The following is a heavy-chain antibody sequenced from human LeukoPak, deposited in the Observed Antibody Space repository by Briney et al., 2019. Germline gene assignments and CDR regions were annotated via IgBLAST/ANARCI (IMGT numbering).Heavy chain of an antibody. CDR2: IYYSGST. V-gene: IGHV4-39*01. CDR3: VRGELRRWFDP. CDR1: GGSISSYY. J-gene: IGHJ5*02. Sequence: SETLSLTCTVSGGSISSYYWGWIRQPPGKGLEWIGSIYYSGSTYYNPSLKSRVTISVDTSKNQFSLKLSSVTAADTAVYYCVRGELRRWFDPWGQGTLVTVSS. D-gene: IGHD3-10*01.